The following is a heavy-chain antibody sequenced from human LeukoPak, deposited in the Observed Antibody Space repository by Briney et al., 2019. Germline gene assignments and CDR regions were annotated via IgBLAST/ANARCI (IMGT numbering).Heavy chain of an antibody. CDR1: GYTFTSYG. Sequence: ASVKVSCKASGYTFTSYGISWVRQAPGQGLEWMGWISAYNGNTNYAQKLQGRVTMTTDTSTSTAYMELRSLRSDDTAVYYCARDGLPYCSSTSCYTTFDYWGQGTLVTVSP. D-gene: IGHD2-2*02. CDR3: ARDGLPYCSSTSCYTTFDY. CDR2: ISAYNGNT. J-gene: IGHJ4*02. V-gene: IGHV1-18*01.